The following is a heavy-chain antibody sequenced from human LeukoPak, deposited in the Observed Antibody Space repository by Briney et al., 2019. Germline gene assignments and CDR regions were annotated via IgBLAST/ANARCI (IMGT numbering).Heavy chain of an antibody. CDR3: ARGDSSTGRYYYYMDV. J-gene: IGHJ6*03. V-gene: IGHV3-74*01. Sequence: GGSLRLSYAASGFTFSSYWMHWVRQAPGKGLVWVSRINSDGSSTSYADSVKGRFTVFRDNAKNTLYLQMNSLRAEDTAVYYCARGDSSTGRYYYYMDVWGKGTTVTISS. CDR2: INSDGSST. D-gene: IGHD6-13*01. CDR1: GFTFSSYW.